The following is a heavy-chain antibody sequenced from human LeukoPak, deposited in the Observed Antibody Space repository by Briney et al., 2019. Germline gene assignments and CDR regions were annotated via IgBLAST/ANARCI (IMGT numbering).Heavy chain of an antibody. CDR2: IYYSGST. CDR3: ARDHHYSDRSGYSDVFDV. V-gene: IGHV4-31*03. D-gene: IGHD3-22*01. J-gene: IGHJ3*01. Sequence: SQTLSLTCTVSGGSISSGGYYWSWIRQPPGKGLEWIGYIYYSGSTYYNPSLKSRVSISVYTSNNQFSLKLSSVTAADTALYYCARDHHYSDRSGYSDVFDVWGQGTMVTVSS. CDR1: GGSISSGGYY.